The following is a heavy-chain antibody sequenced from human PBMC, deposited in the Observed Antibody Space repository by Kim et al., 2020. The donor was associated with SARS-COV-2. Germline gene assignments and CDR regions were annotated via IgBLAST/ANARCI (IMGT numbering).Heavy chain of an antibody. V-gene: IGHV3-48*03. CDR3: ARDLAYYYRRDYLFDY. D-gene: IGHD3-22*01. Sequence: ASVRGRFTITRDNATNSLFLQMSSLGDEDTAVYYCARDLAYYYRRDYLFDYWGQGTLVSVSS. J-gene: IGHJ4*02.